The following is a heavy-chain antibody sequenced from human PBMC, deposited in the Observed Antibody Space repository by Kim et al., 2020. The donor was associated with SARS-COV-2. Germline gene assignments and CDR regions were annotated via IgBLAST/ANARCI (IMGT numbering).Heavy chain of an antibody. CDR1: GDSITGYY. Sequence: SETLSLTCTVSGDSITGYYWSWIRQPPGKGLEWIGYIYYSGSTKYNPSLRSRVTISLDTSKNQFSLKLSSVTAADTAVYYCARQGGHGTRWGQDVWGQGTTVTVSS. CDR3: ARQGGHGTRWGQDV. CDR2: IYYSGST. D-gene: IGHD1-26*01. V-gene: IGHV4-59*08. J-gene: IGHJ6*02.